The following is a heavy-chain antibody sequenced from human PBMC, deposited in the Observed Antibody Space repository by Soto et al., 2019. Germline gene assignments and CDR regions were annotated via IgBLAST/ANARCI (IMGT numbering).Heavy chain of an antibody. Sequence: QVQLVQSGAEVKKPGASVKVSCKASGYTFTGYYMHWVRQAPGQGLEWMGWINPNSGGTNYAQKFQGRVTMTRDTSISTAYMELSRLRSDDTAVYYCARGRPAPRQRGIAVAWGYWGQGTLVTVSS. CDR2: INPNSGGT. D-gene: IGHD6-19*01. J-gene: IGHJ4*02. V-gene: IGHV1-2*02. CDR3: ARGRPAPRQRGIAVAWGY. CDR1: GYTFTGYY.